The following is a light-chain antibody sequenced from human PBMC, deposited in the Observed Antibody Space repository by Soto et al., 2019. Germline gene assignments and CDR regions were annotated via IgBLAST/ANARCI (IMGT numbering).Light chain of an antibody. CDR3: SSYTSSSTGYV. CDR1: SSDVGGYNY. CDR2: DVS. Sequence: QSALTQPASVSGSPGQSITISCTGTSSDVGGYNYVSWYQQHPGKAPKLMIYDVSNRPSGVSNRFSGSKSGNTASLTISGLQAEDEADYYCSSYTSSSTGYVFGTGTTLTVL. V-gene: IGLV2-14*01. J-gene: IGLJ1*01.